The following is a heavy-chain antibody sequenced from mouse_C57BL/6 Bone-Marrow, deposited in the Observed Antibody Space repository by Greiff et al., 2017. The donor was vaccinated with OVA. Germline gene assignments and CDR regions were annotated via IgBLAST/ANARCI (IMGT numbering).Heavy chain of an antibody. Sequence: EVNVVESGEGLVKPGGSLKLSCAASGFTFSSYAMSWVRQTPEKRLEWVAYISSGGDYIYYADTVKGRFTISRDNARNTLYLQMSSLKSEDTAMYYCTRDQITTVAYYYAMDYWGQGTSVTVSS. D-gene: IGHD1-1*01. J-gene: IGHJ4*01. V-gene: IGHV5-9-1*02. CDR2: ISSGGDYI. CDR3: TRDQITTVAYYYAMDY. CDR1: GFTFSSYA.